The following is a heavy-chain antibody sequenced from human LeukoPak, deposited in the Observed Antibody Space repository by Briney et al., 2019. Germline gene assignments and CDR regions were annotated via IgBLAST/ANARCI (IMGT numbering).Heavy chain of an antibody. V-gene: IGHV1-69*13. CDR3: ARDGVLMVYASANWFDP. J-gene: IGHJ5*02. CDR1: GGTFGSYA. D-gene: IGHD2-8*01. Sequence: ASVKVSCEASGGTFGSYAISWVRQAPGQGLEWMGGIIPIFGTANYAQKFQGRVTITADESTSTAYMELSSLRSEDTAVYYCARDGVLMVYASANWFDPWGQGTLVTVPS. CDR2: IIPIFGTA.